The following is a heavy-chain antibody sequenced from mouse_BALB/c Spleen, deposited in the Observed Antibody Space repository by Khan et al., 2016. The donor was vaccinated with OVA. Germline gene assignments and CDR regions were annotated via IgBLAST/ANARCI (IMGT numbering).Heavy chain of an antibody. V-gene: IGHV2-6-4*01. D-gene: IGHD2-14*01. CDR2: IWGGGGT. CDR3: ARAYYRYDGYYAMDY. Sequence: QVQLKESGPGLVAPSQSLSITCTVSGFSLSRYNIHWVRQPPGKGLEWLGMIWGGGGTDYNSTLKSRLSISKDNSKSQIILKMNSLPTDDSAMYYGARAYYRYDGYYAMDYWGQGTSVTVSS. J-gene: IGHJ4*01. CDR1: GFSLSRYN.